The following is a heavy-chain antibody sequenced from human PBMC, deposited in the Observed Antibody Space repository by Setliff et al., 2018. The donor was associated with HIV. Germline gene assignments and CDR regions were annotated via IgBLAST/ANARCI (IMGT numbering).Heavy chain of an antibody. J-gene: IGHJ6*03. V-gene: IGHV4-59*08. CDR3: ASHQHNFTGYYYYYYYMAV. CDR1: GGSFSGYY. D-gene: IGHD3-9*01. CDR2: MYHSGST. Sequence: PSETLSLTCAVYGGSFSGYYWSWIRQHPGKGLEWIGYMYHSGSTHYNPSLKSRLTISVDTPKNQFSLKLSSVTAADTAVYYCASHQHNFTGYYYYYYYMAVWGRGTMVTVSS.